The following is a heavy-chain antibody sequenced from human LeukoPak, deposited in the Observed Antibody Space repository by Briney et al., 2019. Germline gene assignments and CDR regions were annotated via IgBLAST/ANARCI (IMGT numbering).Heavy chain of an antibody. CDR1: GGSFSGYY. D-gene: IGHD1-26*01. V-gene: IGHV4-34*01. Sequence: PSETLSLTCAAYGGSFSGYYWSWIRQPPGKGLEWIGEINHSGSTNYNPSLKSRVTISVDTSKNQFSLKLSSVTAADTAVYYCARHGSYWFDPWGQRTLVTVSS. CDR3: ARHGSYWFDP. J-gene: IGHJ5*02. CDR2: INHSGST.